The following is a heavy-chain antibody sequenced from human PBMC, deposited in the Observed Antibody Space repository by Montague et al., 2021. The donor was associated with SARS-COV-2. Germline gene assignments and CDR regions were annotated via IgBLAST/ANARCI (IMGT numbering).Heavy chain of an antibody. CDR2: TYYRSKWYN. V-gene: IGHV6-1*01. J-gene: IGHJ6*02. CDR3: TSGREGNYNVMDV. D-gene: IGHD1-1*01. Sequence: CAISGDSVSSNSATWNCGRQSPSRGLEWLGRTYYRSKWYNDYAVSVRGRVTINPDTSKNQFSLQLNSLTPEDTAIYYCTSGREGNYNVMDVWGQGTTVTVSS. CDR1: GDSVSSNSAT.